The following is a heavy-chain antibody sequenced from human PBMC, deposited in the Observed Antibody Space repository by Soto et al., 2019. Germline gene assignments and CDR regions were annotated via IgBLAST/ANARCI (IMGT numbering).Heavy chain of an antibody. CDR2: ISYDGTDK. Sequence: HPGGSLRLSCAASGFTFSSYGIHWVRQAPGKGLEWVAVISYDGTDKYYADSVKGRFTISRDNSKNTLYLQINSLRAEDTAVYHCAKDIISGSSYYFYGMDAWGQGTTVTVSS. CDR3: AKDIISGSSYYFYGMDA. V-gene: IGHV3-30*18. CDR1: GFTFSSYG. D-gene: IGHD2-15*01. J-gene: IGHJ6*02.